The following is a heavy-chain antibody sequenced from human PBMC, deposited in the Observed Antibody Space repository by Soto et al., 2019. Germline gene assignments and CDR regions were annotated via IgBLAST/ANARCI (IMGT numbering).Heavy chain of an antibody. CDR3: ARDFWSGTNSWFDP. V-gene: IGHV3-21*01. Sequence: GGFLRLSCAASGFTFSSYSMNWVRQAPGKGLEWVSSISSSSSYIYYADSVKGRFTISRDNAKNSLYLQMNSLRAEDTAVYYCARDFWSGTNSWFDPWGQGTLVTVSS. D-gene: IGHD3-3*01. CDR1: GFTFSSYS. CDR2: ISSSSSYI. J-gene: IGHJ5*02.